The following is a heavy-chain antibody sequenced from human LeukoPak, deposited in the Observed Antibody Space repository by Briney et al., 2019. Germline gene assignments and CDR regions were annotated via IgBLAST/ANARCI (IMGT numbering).Heavy chain of an antibody. Sequence: GGSLRLSCAASGFTFSGYSMNWVRQAPGKGLEWVSSISSSSSSIYYADSVKGRFTISRDNAKNSLYLQMNSLRAEDTAVYYCARTAHYYYDSSGYWVHWGQGTLVTVSS. CDR3: ARTAHYYYDSSGYWVH. CDR1: GFTFSGYS. CDR2: ISSSSSSI. V-gene: IGHV3-21*04. D-gene: IGHD3-22*01. J-gene: IGHJ4*02.